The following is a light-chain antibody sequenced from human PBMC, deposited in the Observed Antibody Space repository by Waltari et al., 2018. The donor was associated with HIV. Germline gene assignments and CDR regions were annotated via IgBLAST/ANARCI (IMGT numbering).Light chain of an antibody. CDR3: QSYDSSNRVV. Sequence: NFMLTQPHSVSESPEQTVTISCTRSSGSIASHYVPWYQRRPGSSPTTVIYEDNQRPSGVPDRFSGSIDSSSNSASLTISGLKTEDEADYYCQSYDSSNRVVFGGGTKLTVL. CDR2: EDN. CDR1: SGSIASHY. V-gene: IGLV6-57*01. J-gene: IGLJ2*01.